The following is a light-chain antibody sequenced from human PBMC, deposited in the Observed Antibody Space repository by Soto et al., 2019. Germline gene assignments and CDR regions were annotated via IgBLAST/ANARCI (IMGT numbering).Light chain of an antibody. V-gene: IGKV3-15*01. CDR2: GAS. CDR3: QQYDNWPLT. Sequence: EIVMTQSPATLSVSPGERATLSCRASQSVSSNLAWYQQKSGQTPRLLIYGASTRATDIPARFSGSGSGTEFTLPISRLQSEDFAVYYWQQYDNWPLTFGGGTKVEIK. J-gene: IGKJ4*01. CDR1: QSVSSN.